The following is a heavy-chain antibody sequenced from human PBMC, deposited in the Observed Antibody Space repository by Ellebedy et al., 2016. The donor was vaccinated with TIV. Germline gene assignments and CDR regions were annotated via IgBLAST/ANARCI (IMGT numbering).Heavy chain of an antibody. J-gene: IGHJ5*02. CDR2: TDNDGTNT. CDR1: GFTFSTYW. CDR3: ARDKPHNWFGP. Sequence: PGGSLRLSCVASGFTFSTYWMHWVRHAPGKGLVWVSRTDNDGTNTIYADSVRGRFTVSRDNAKNTLYLEMNSLRAEDTAMYYCARDKPHNWFGPWGQGTLVTVSS. V-gene: IGHV3-74*01.